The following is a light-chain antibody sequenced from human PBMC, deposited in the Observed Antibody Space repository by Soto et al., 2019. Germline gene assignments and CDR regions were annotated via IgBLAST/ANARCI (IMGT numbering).Light chain of an antibody. Sequence: DIQMTQSPSSLSASVGDRVTITCQARQDISNYLNWYQQKPVKAPKLLIYDASNLETGVPSRFSGSGSGTEFTFTISSLQPEDIATYYCQQYDNLPWTFGQGTKVEIK. J-gene: IGKJ1*01. CDR2: DAS. CDR1: QDISNY. V-gene: IGKV1-33*01. CDR3: QQYDNLPWT.